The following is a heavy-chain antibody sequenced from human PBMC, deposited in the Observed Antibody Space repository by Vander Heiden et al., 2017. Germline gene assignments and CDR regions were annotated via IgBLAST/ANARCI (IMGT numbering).Heavy chain of an antibody. CDR3: AQTAGGWYPFDY. CDR2: IYWNDDK. V-gene: IGHV2-5*01. CDR1: GFSLSTSGVG. D-gene: IGHD6-19*01. J-gene: IGHJ4*02. Sequence: QITLKESGPTLVKPTQTLTLTCTFSGFSLSTSGVGVGWIRQPPGKALEWIALIYWNDDKRYSPSLKSRLTITKDTSKNQVVLTMTNMDPVDTATYYCAQTAGGWYPFDYWGQGTLVTVSS.